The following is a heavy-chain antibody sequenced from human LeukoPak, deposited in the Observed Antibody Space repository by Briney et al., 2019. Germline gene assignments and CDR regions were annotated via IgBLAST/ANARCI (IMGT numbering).Heavy chain of an antibody. Sequence: ASVKVSCKASGYTFTGYYMHWVRQAPGQGLEWMGWINPNSGGTNYAQKFQGRVTMTRDTSISTAYMELSRLRSDDTAVYYCARDTSRGDYVNYWGQGTLVTVSS. D-gene: IGHD4-17*01. CDR1: GYTFTGYY. V-gene: IGHV1-2*02. J-gene: IGHJ4*02. CDR3: ARDTSRGDYVNY. CDR2: INPNSGGT.